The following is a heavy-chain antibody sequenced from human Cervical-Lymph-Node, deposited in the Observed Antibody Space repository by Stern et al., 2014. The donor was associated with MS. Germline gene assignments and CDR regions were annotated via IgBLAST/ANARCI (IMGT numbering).Heavy chain of an antibody. Sequence: EVQLVESGGGLVKPGGSLGLACAASGFPFETSSLNWVRQSPGKGLGGVASINTDSSMYYAQSVRGRFTVSRDNAKNSLFLQMNSLRAEDTAVYYCARDDYVSIMGLYFYAMDVWGQGTTVIVSS. V-gene: IGHV3-21*01. D-gene: IGHD4-17*01. CDR1: GFPFETSS. J-gene: IGHJ6*02. CDR3: ARDDYVSIMGLYFYAMDV. CDR2: INTDSSM.